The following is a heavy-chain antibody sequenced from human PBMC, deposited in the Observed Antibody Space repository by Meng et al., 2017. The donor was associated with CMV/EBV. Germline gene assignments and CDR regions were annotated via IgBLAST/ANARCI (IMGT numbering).Heavy chain of an antibody. CDR2: ISSSSSYI. D-gene: IGHD2-2*02. CDR1: GFTFSSYS. J-gene: IGHJ6*02. CDR3: ARGDVVVVPAAISPYYYGMDV. V-gene: IGHV3-21*01. Sequence: GGSLRLSCAASGFTFSSYSMNWVRQALGKGLEWVSSISSSSSYIYYADSVKGRFTISRDNAKNSLYLQMNSLRAEDTAVYYCARGDVVVVPAAISPYYYGMDVWGQGTTVTVSS.